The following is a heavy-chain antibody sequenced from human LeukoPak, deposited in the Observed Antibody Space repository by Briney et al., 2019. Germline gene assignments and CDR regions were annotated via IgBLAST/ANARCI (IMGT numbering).Heavy chain of an antibody. CDR2: IYSGGST. CDR1: GFTVSSNY. Sequence: PGGSLRLSCAASGFTVSSNYMSWVRQAPGKGLEWVSVIYSGGSTYYADSVKGRFTISRDNSKNTLYLQMNSLRAEDTAVYYCARGLTTRTYYYGSGSYPLNFDYWGQGTLVTVSS. V-gene: IGHV3-66*02. CDR3: ARGLTTRTYYYGSGSYPLNFDY. J-gene: IGHJ4*02. D-gene: IGHD3-10*01.